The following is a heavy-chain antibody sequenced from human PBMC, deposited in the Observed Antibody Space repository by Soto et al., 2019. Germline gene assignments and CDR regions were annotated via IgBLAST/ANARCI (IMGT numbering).Heavy chain of an antibody. CDR1: GFTFSSYW. V-gene: IGHV3-7*01. Sequence: EVQLVESGGGLVQPGGSLRLSCAASGFTFSSYWMSWVRQAPGKGLEWVANIKQDGSEKYYVDSVKGRFTISRDNAKNSLYLQMNSLRAEDTAVYYCARDVMVRGEVLGFGDAFDIWGQGTMVTVSS. CDR2: IKQDGSEK. CDR3: ARDVMVRGEVLGFGDAFDI. D-gene: IGHD3-10*01. J-gene: IGHJ3*02.